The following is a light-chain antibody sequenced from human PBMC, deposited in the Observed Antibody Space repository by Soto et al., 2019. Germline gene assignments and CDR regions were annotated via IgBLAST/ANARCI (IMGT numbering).Light chain of an antibody. CDR1: QSLLHTNGYNY. J-gene: IGKJ2*01. V-gene: IGKV2-28*01. CDR3: MQALQTPRT. Sequence: DIVMTQSPLSLTVTPGESASISCWSSQSLLHTNGYNYFDWYLQKPGQSPQLLIYLGSNRASGVPDRFSGRGSGTDFTLRISRVEADDVGVYYCMQALQTPRTFGQGTKLEI. CDR2: LGS.